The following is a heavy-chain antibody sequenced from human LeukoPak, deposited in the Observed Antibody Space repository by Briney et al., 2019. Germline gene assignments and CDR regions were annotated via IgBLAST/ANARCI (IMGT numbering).Heavy chain of an antibody. CDR3: ARDPRTVRI. CDR1: GFTFTDSY. V-gene: IGHV3-11*06. J-gene: IGHJ4*02. D-gene: IGHD1-1*01. CDR2: ISGSGDDT. Sequence: PGGSLRLSCAASGFTFTDSYMTWVRQAPGKGLEWLSYISGSGDDTNYADSVRGRFTISRGNAKNSLYLQMNSLRVEDTAVYYCARDPRTVRIWGQGTLVTVSS.